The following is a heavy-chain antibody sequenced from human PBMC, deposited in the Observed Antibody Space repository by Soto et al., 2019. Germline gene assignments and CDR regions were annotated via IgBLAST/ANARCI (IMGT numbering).Heavy chain of an antibody. Sequence: PGGSLRLSCAASGFTFSSYWMHWVRQAPGKGLEWVSSISSSSSNIYYADSVKGRFTISRDNAKNSLYLQMNSLRAEDTAVYYCAREGRAGSFDYWGQGTLVTVSS. J-gene: IGHJ4*02. CDR2: ISSSSSNI. CDR1: GFTFSSYW. CDR3: AREGRAGSFDY. D-gene: IGHD6-13*01. V-gene: IGHV3-21*01.